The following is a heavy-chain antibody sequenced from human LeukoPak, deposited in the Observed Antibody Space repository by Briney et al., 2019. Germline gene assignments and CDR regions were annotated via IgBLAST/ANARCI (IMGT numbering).Heavy chain of an antibody. CDR1: GYTFTGYY. D-gene: IGHD1-1*01. Sequence: RASVKVSCKASGYTFTGYYMHWVRQAPGQGLEWMGWIDPKSGGTNYAQKFQGWVTMTRDTSISTVYMELSRLRSDDTAIYYCAREFYPTYYCYGLAVWGQGTAVTVSS. CDR2: IDPKSGGT. CDR3: AREFYPTYYCYGLAV. J-gene: IGHJ6*02. V-gene: IGHV1-2*04.